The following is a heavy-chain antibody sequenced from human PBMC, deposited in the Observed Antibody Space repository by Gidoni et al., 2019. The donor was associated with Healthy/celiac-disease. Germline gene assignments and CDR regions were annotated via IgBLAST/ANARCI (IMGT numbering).Heavy chain of an antibody. CDR1: GFTLSDYY. CDR3: ARVEMATRPYYYYGMDV. CDR2: ISSSSSYT. Sequence: QVQLVESGGGLVKPGGSLRLSCAASGFTLSDYYMSWIRQAPGKGLEWVSYISSSSSYTNYADSVKGRFTISRDNAKNSLYLQMNSLRAEDTAVYYCARVEMATRPYYYYGMDVWGQGTTVTVSS. D-gene: IGHD5-12*01. J-gene: IGHJ6*02. V-gene: IGHV3-11*05.